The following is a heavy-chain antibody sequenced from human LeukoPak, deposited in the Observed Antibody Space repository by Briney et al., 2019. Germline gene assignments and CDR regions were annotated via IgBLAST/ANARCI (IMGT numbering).Heavy chain of an antibody. CDR2: IRGDSTET. D-gene: IGHD3-3*01. Sequence: GGSLRLSCESSGFTFSSYSMIWVRQAPGKGLEWVSSIRGDSTETRHADSLMGRFTISRDNAKKSLYLQMNSLRAEDTAVYYCARGHFGVVLDYWGQGTLVTVSS. CDR3: ARGHFGVVLDY. V-gene: IGHV3-21*01. J-gene: IGHJ4*02. CDR1: GFTFSSYS.